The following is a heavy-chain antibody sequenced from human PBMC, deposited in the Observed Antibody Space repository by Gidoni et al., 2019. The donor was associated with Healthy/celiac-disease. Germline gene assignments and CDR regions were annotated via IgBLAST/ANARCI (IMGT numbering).Heavy chain of an antibody. CDR2: ISGSGGST. D-gene: IGHD6-13*01. Sequence: PGKGLEWVSAISGSGGSTYYADSVKGRFTISRDNSKNTLYLQMNSLRAEDTAVYYCAKDPSGIAAAGTSYFDYWGQGTLVTVSS. V-gene: IGHV3-23*01. J-gene: IGHJ4*02. CDR3: AKDPSGIAAAGTSYFDY.